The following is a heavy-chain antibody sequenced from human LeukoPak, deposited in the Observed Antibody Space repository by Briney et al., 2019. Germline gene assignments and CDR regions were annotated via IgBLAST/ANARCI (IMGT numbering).Heavy chain of an antibody. CDR1: GYTFTGYY. J-gene: IGHJ5*02. CDR3: ARGKQWELGWFDP. D-gene: IGHD1-26*01. CDR2: INPNSGGT. Sequence: GASVKVSCKASGYTFTGYYMRWVRQAPGQGLEWMGWINPNSGGTNYAQKFQGRVTMTRDTSISTAYMELSRLRSDDTAVYYCARGKQWELGWFDPWGQGTQVTVSS. V-gene: IGHV1-2*02.